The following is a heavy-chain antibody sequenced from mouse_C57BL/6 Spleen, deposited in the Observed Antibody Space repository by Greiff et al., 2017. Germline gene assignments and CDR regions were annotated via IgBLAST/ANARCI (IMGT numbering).Heavy chain of an antibody. J-gene: IGHJ3*01. V-gene: IGHV1-18*01. D-gene: IGHD1-1*01. Sequence: VQLQQSGPELVKPGASVKIPCKASGYTFTDYNMDWVKQSHGKSLEWIGDINPNNGGTIYNQKFKGKATLTVDKSSSTAYMELRSLTSEDTAVYYCARCHYYGSSYWFAYWGQGTLVTVSA. CDR1: GYTFTDYN. CDR2: INPNNGGT. CDR3: ARCHYYGSSYWFAY.